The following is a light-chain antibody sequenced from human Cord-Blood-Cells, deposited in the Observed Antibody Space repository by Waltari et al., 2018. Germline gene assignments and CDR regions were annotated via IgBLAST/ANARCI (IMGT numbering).Light chain of an antibody. CDR3: QQYNSYST. CDR2: KAS. Sequence: DIQMTQSPSTLSASVGDRVTITCRAIQGISSWLAWYQQKPGKAPKLLVYKASSLESGVPSRVSGSGSGTEFTLTISSLQPDDFATYYCQQYNSYSTFGQGTKVEIK. CDR1: QGISSW. J-gene: IGKJ1*01. V-gene: IGKV1-5*03.